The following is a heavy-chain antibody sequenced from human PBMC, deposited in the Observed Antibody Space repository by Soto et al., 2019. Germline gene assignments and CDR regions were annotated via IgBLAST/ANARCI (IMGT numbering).Heavy chain of an antibody. CDR3: AKDWSGSTCPCMDV. CDR2: VSGRGGSGGNRGSST. CDR1: GFTFSSYA. V-gene: IGHV3-23*01. D-gene: IGHD3-3*01. J-gene: IGHJ6*02. Sequence: EVQPLESGGGLVQAGGSLRLSCVASGFTFSSYAMTWVRQAPGKGLEWVSTVSGRGGSGGNRGSSTYYADSVRGRFTISRDDSKNTLYLQMNSLRAEDTAVYYCAKDWSGSTCPCMDVWGQGTTVTVSS.